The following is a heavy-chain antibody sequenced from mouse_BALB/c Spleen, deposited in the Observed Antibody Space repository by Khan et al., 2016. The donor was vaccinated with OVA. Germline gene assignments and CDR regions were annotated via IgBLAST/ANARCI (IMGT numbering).Heavy chain of an antibody. CDR3: ARSGYFAWFAY. Sequence: VQLKQSGAELVRPGALVKLSCKAAGFNIKDYYMHWVKQRPEQGLEWIGWIDPENGETVYDPKFQGKANITADTSSNTAYLQLSSLTSEDTAVSYCARSGYFAWFAYWGQGTLVTVSA. J-gene: IGHJ3*01. V-gene: IGHV14-1*02. CDR1: GFNIKDYY. CDR2: IDPENGET.